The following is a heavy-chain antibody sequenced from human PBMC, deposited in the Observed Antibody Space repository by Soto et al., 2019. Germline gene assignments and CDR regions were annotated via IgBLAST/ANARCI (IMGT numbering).Heavy chain of an antibody. CDR1: GFTFGRQW. CDR2: ITSDGSST. Sequence: PGGSLRLSCLASGFTFGRQWMHWVRQAPGKGLVWVSRITSDGSSTSYADSVKGRFTISRDNAKNTLYLQMNSLRAEDTAVYYCAKVVWAVTTQSYYFDYWGQGTLVTVSS. D-gene: IGHD4-17*01. J-gene: IGHJ4*02. V-gene: IGHV3-74*01. CDR3: AKVVWAVTTQSYYFDY.